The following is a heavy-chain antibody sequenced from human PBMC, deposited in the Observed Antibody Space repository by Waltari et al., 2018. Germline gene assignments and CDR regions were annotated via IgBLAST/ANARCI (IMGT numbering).Heavy chain of an antibody. Sequence: QVQLVQSGAEVKKPGASVKVSCKASGYTFTGYYMHWVRQAPGPGLEWMGWVKPKRGGKNDAQKFQGRVNMTREKAIRTADMELGKLGTYGKAVYYWAGGGEWAAAGKDYWGQGNLVTGSS. CDR3: AGGGEWAAAGKDY. V-gene: IGHV1-2*02. D-gene: IGHD6-13*01. CDR1: GYTFTGYY. CDR2: VKPKRGGK. J-gene: IGHJ4*02.